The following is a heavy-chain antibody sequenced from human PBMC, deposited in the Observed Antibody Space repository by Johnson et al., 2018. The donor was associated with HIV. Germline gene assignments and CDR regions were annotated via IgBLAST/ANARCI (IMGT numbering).Heavy chain of an antibody. J-gene: IGHJ3*02. CDR3: ARQHYFDSSGQGGGLDI. Sequence: VQLMESGGGVVRPGGSLRLSCAASGFTFDEYGMNWVRQPPGKGLEWVSGINWNGGSTGYADSVKGRFTISRDNAKNSLYLQMNSLRAEDTALYYCARQHYFDSSGQGGGLDILGQGTMVTVSS. CDR2: INWNGGST. D-gene: IGHD3-22*01. V-gene: IGHV3-20*04. CDR1: GFTFDEYG.